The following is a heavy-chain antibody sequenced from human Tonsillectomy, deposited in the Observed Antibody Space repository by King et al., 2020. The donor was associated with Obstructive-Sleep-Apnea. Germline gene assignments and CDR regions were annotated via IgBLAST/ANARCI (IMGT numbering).Heavy chain of an antibody. D-gene: IGHD6-13*01. CDR1: GYTFTSYY. Sequence: VQLVESGAEVKKPGASVKVSCKASGYTFTSYYMHWVRQAPGQGLEWMGIINPRGGSTSYAQKFQGRVTMTRDTSTSTVYMEMSSLRSEDTAVYYCAREGIAAAGSTAHFQHWGQGTLVTVSS. CDR3: AREGIAAAGSTAHFQH. CDR2: INPRGGST. V-gene: IGHV1-46*01. J-gene: IGHJ1*01.